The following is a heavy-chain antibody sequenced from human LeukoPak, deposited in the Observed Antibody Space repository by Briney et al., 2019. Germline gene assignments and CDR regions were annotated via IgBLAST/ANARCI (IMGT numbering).Heavy chain of an antibody. CDR2: INHSGST. J-gene: IGHJ5*02. V-gene: IGHV4-34*01. CDR1: GGSLSGYY. CDR3: ARVIRPGHYDSSATGSWFDP. Sequence: PSETLSLTCAVYGGSLSGYYWSWLRQPPGKGLEWIGEINHSGSTNYNPSLKSRVTISVDTSKNQFSLKLSSVTAADTAVYYRARVIRPGHYDSSATGSWFDPWGQGTLVTVSS. D-gene: IGHD3-22*01.